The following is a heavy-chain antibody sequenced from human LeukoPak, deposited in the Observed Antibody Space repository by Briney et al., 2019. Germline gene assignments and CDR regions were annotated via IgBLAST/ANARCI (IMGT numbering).Heavy chain of an antibody. D-gene: IGHD3-22*01. CDR3: ARLRRYNIVVITCFDY. CDR1: GFTFSSYW. J-gene: IGHJ4*02. Sequence: GGSLRLSCAASGFTFSSYWMSWVRQAPGKGLEWVANIKQDGSEKYYVDSVKGRFTISRDNAKNSLYLQMNSLRAEDTAVYYCARLRRYNIVVITCFDYWGQGTLVTVSS. CDR2: IKQDGSEK. V-gene: IGHV3-7*01.